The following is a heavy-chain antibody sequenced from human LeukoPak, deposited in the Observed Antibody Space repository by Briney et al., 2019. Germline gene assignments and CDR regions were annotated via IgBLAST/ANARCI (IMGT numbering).Heavy chain of an antibody. Sequence: PSETLSLTCAVYGGSFSGYYCSWIRQPPGKGLEWIGEINHSGSTNYNPSLKSRVTISVDTSKNQFSLKLSSVTAADTAVYYCARRRGMTNDAFDIWGQGTMVTVSS. CDR3: ARRRGMTNDAFDI. CDR2: INHSGST. CDR1: GGSFSGYY. V-gene: IGHV4-34*01. D-gene: IGHD1-20*01. J-gene: IGHJ3*02.